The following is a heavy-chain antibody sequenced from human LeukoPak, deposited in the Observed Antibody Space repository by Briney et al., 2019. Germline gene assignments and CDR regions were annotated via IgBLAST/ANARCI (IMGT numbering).Heavy chain of an antibody. Sequence: GGSLRLSCAASGFTFSSYGMHWVRQAPGKGLEWVSVIYSGGSTYYADSVKGRFTISRDNSKNTLYLQMNSLRAEDTAFYYCARDFRVDYFDYWGQGTLVTVSS. CDR1: GFTFSSYG. J-gene: IGHJ4*02. CDR2: IYSGGST. V-gene: IGHV3-53*01. CDR3: ARDFRVDYFDY.